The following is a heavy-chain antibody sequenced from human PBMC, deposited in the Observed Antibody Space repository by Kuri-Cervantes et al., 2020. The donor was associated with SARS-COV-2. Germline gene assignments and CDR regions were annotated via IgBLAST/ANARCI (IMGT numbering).Heavy chain of an antibody. J-gene: IGHJ4*02. CDR3: ARGLTLEGDSYGYHY. CDR1: GYTFTGYY. Sequence: ASVKVSCKAPGYTFTGYYMHWVRQAPGQGLEWMGWINPNSGGTNYAQKFQGRVTMTRDTSISTAYMELSRLRSDDTAVYYCARGLTLEGDSYGYHYWGQGILVTVSS. D-gene: IGHD5-18*01. V-gene: IGHV1-2*02. CDR2: INPNSGGT.